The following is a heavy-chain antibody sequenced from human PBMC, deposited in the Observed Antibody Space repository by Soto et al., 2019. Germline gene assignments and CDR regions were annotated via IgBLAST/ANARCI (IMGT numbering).Heavy chain of an antibody. Sequence: QVQLVQSGAEVKKPGASVKVSCKASGYTFTSYGISWVRQAPGQGLEWMGWISAYNGNTNHAQKLQGTVTMTTDTSTSTAYTELRSLRSDDTAVYYWARDLAASNCDYWGQGTLVTVSS. J-gene: IGHJ4*02. CDR2: ISAYNGNT. CDR1: GYTFTSYG. D-gene: IGHD6-13*01. V-gene: IGHV1-18*01. CDR3: ARDLAASNCDY.